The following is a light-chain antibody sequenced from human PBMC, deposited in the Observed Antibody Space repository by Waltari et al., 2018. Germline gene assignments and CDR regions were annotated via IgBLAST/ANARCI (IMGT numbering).Light chain of an antibody. Sequence: QSVLTQPPSASGTPGQRVTISCSGSSSNIGSNTVKWYQQLPGTAPKLLIYSNNQRPSGVPDRFSGSKSGTSASLAISGLQSEDEADYYCAAWDDSLNVHVFGTGTKVTVL. J-gene: IGLJ1*01. CDR2: SNN. CDR1: SSNIGSNT. CDR3: AAWDDSLNVHV. V-gene: IGLV1-44*01.